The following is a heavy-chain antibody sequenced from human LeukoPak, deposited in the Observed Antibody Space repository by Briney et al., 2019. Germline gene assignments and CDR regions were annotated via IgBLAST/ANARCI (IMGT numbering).Heavy chain of an antibody. CDR1: GFTFSTYW. D-gene: IGHD3-22*01. CDR3: ARSYYDSSGYFIFVY. CDR2: IKGDGGST. J-gene: IGHJ4*02. Sequence: GGSLRLSCAASGFTFSTYWMHWVRQAPGKGLVWVSRIKGDGGSTSYADSVKGRFTISRDNAKNTLYLQMNSLRAEDTAVYYCARSYYDSSGYFIFVYWGQGTLVTVSS. V-gene: IGHV3-74*01.